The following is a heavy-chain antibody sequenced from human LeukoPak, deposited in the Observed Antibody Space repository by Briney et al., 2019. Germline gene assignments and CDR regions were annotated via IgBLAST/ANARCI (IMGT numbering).Heavy chain of an antibody. J-gene: IGHJ6*03. CDR2: IYTSGST. CDR3: ARLSWYYDFWSGYYKGPDYYYMDV. V-gene: IGHV4-4*09. CDR1: GGSISSYF. Sequence: SETLSLTCNVSGGSISSYFLSWIRQSPGKGLEWIGYIYTSGSTNYNPSLRSRVTISLDTSMNQLSPRLSSVTAADTAVYYCARLSWYYDFWSGYYKGPDYYYMDVWGKGTTVTVSS. D-gene: IGHD3-3*01.